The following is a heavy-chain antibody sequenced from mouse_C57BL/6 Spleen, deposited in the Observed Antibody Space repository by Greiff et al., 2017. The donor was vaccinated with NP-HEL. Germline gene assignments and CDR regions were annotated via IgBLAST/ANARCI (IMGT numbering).Heavy chain of an antibody. CDR2: IDPANGNT. J-gene: IGHJ4*01. Sequence: EVQLQQSVAELVRPGASVKLSCTASGFNIKNTYMDWVKQRPEQGLEWIGRIDPANGNTKYAPKFQGKATITADTSSNTAYLQLSSLTSEDTAIYYCASSLAYYSSGYAMDYWGQGTSVTVSS. CDR3: ASSLAYYSSGYAMDY. V-gene: IGHV14-3*01. D-gene: IGHD2-5*01. CDR1: GFNIKNTY.